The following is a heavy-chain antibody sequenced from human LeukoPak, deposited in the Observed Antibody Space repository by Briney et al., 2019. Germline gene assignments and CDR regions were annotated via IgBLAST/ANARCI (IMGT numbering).Heavy chain of an antibody. D-gene: IGHD6-19*01. CDR3: AKDPYSSGWYGAFDI. CDR1: GFTFSSYA. Sequence: GGSLRLSCAASGFTFSSYAMSWVRQAPGKGLEWVSPIRGSGISTYSADSVKGRFTISRDNSKNTLFLQMNSLRAEDTAVYYCAKDPYSSGWYGAFDIWGQGTMVTVSS. V-gene: IGHV3-23*01. J-gene: IGHJ3*02. CDR2: IRGSGIST.